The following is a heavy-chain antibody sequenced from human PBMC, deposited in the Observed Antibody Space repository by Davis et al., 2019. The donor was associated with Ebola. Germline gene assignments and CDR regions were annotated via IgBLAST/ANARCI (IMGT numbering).Heavy chain of an antibody. Sequence: PSETLSLTCTVSGGSIFSYYWSWIRQPAGQGLEWIGRIYTSGSTSYNPSLKSRVTMSVDTSKNQFSLRLSSVTAADTAVYYCARLSGSYSSAFDIWGQGTMVTVSS. J-gene: IGHJ3*02. CDR3: ARLSGSYSSAFDI. CDR2: IYTSGST. V-gene: IGHV4-4*07. D-gene: IGHD1-26*01. CDR1: GGSIFSYY.